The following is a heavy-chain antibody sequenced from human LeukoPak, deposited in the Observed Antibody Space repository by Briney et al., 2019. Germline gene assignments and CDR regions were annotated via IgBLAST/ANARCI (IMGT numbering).Heavy chain of an antibody. CDR2: IYYSENT. D-gene: IGHD6-13*01. J-gene: IGHJ4*02. CDR3: ARTSPYSSSHA. V-gene: IGHV4-59*01. Sequence: SETLSLTCAVYGGSFSGYYWSWIRQPPGKGLEWIGYIYYSENTNYNPSLKSRVTISVDTSKNQFSLKLSSVTAADTAVYYCARTSPYSSSHAWGQGTLVTVSS. CDR1: GGSFSGYY.